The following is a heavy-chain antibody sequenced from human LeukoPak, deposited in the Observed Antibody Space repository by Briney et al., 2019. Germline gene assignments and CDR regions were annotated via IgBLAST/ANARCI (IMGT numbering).Heavy chain of an antibody. CDR3: ARGLRVLAATVI. D-gene: IGHD6-13*01. Sequence: SETLSLTCAVYGGSFSGYYWSWIRQPPGKGLEWIGEINHSGSTNYNPSLKSRVTISVDTSKNQFSLKLSSVTAADTAVYYCARGLRVLAATVIWGQGTVVTVSS. CDR2: INHSGST. J-gene: IGHJ3*02. CDR1: GGSFSGYY. V-gene: IGHV4-34*01.